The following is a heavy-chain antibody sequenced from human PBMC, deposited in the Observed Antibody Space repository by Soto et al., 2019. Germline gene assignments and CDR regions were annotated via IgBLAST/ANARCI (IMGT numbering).Heavy chain of an antibody. J-gene: IGHJ4*02. V-gene: IGHV4-34*01. Sequence: QVQLQQWGAGLLKPSETLSLTCAVNGGSFSGYSWTWIRQSPGKGLEWIGQINHSGSSIYSPSLKSRVTISLLKSKKQFSLELTSVTAADAAVYFCARGLFSENSYSGGWYYFDSWGQGTLVAVSS. CDR3: ARGLFSENSYSGGWYYFDS. CDR1: GGSFSGYS. D-gene: IGHD1-26*01. CDR2: INHSGSS.